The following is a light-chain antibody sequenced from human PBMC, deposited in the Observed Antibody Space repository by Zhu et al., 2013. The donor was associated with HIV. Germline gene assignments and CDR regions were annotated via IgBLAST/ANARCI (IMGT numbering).Light chain of an antibody. J-gene: IGKJ5*01. CDR2: SAS. CDR3: QQTSITPVN. Sequence: DIQMTQSPSSLSAAVGDRVTISCRASQYVGSHLNWYQHKPGQVPKVLIYSASTLQSGVPSRFRGEGSGTDFTLTITSLQPEDFATYYCQQTSITPVNFGQGTRVEIK. CDR1: QYVGSH. V-gene: IGKV1-39*01.